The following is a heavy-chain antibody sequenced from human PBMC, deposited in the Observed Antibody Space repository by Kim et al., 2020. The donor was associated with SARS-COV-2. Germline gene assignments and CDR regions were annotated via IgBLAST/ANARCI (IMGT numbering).Heavy chain of an antibody. CDR2: ISYYGTVQ. D-gene: IGHD1-26*01. Sequence: GGSLRLSCAASGFAFRDFGMHWVRQAPGKGLEWVALISYYGTVQYYTDSVEGRFTVSRDNSNDTLYLQMSSLRPEDTAVYFCVKDDTVGSSPISPHYWG. J-gene: IGHJ4*01. CDR3: VKDDTVGSSPISPHY. V-gene: IGHV3-30*18. CDR1: GFAFRDFG.